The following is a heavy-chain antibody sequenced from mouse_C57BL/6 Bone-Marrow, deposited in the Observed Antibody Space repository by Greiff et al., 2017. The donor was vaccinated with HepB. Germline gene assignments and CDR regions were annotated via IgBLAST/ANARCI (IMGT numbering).Heavy chain of an antibody. V-gene: IGHV1-52*01. Sequence: VQLQQPGAELVRPGSSVKLSCKASGYTFTSYWMHWVKQRPIQGLEWIGNIDPSDSETHYNQKFKDKATLTVDKSSSTAYMQLSSLTSEDSAVYYCARRRRSYYGYDGWYFDVWGTGTTVTVSS. J-gene: IGHJ1*03. D-gene: IGHD2-9*01. CDR1: GYTFTSYW. CDR3: ARRRRSYYGYDGWYFDV. CDR2: IDPSDSET.